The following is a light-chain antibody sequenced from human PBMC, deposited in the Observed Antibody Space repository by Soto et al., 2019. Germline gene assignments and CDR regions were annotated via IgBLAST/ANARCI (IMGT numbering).Light chain of an antibody. J-gene: IGKJ4*01. CDR1: QTVSGNY. CDR3: QQYGDSPPT. V-gene: IGKV3-20*01. CDR2: GAS. Sequence: NVLTQSPGTLSLSPGERATLSCRASQTVSGNYVAWYQQKPGQTPRLLIYGASSRATDIPDRFSGSGSGTDFTLTITRLEPEDFAVYHCQQYGDSPPTFGGGTKVEIK.